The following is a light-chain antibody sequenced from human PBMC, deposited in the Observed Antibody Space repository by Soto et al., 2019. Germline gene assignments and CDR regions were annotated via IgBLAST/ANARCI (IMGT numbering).Light chain of an antibody. Sequence: EIVLTQSPGTLSLSPGERATLFCRASQSVADSYLAWFQQKPGQAPRLLIYGASSRATGTPDRFSGSGSGTDFTLTITRLEPEDFAVYYCQQYGSSQFTFGPGTKVDLK. CDR3: QQYGSSQFT. CDR2: GAS. CDR1: QSVADSY. V-gene: IGKV3-20*01. J-gene: IGKJ3*01.